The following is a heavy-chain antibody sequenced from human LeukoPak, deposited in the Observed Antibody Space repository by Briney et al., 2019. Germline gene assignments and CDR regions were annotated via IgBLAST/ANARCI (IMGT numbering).Heavy chain of an antibody. Sequence: SETLSLTCAVYGGSFSGYYWSWIRQPPGKGLEWIGEINHSGSTNYNPSLKSRVTISVDTSKNQFSLKLSSVTAADTAVYYCARGLPSRWLRFSATDYWGQGTLVTVSS. CDR3: ARGLPSRWLRFSATDY. CDR1: GGSFSGYY. D-gene: IGHD5-12*01. V-gene: IGHV4-34*01. CDR2: INHSGST. J-gene: IGHJ4*02.